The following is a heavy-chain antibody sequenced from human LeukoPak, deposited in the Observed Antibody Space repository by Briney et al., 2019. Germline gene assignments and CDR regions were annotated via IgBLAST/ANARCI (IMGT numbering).Heavy chain of an antibody. V-gene: IGHV4-34*01. Sequence: PSETLSLTCAVYGGSFSGYYWSWIRQPPGKGLEWIGSIYYSGSTYYNPSLKSRVTISVDTSKNQFSLKLSSVTAADTAVYYCARHLRVGATIDYWGQGTLVTVSS. D-gene: IGHD1-26*01. CDR2: IYYSGST. J-gene: IGHJ4*02. CDR3: ARHLRVGATIDY. CDR1: GGSFSGYY.